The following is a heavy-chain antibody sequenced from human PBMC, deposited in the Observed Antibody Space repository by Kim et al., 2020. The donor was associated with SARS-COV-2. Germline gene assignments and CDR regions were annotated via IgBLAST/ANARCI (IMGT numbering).Heavy chain of an antibody. CDR3: ARAEGYSSSWYEEVVGDY. CDR2: ISYDGSNK. D-gene: IGHD6-13*01. Sequence: GGSLRLSCAASGFTFSSYAMHWVRQAPGKGLEWVAVISYDGSNKYYADSVKGRFTITRDNSKNTLYLQMNSLRAEDTAVYYCARAEGYSSSWYEEVVGDYWGQGTLVTVSS. J-gene: IGHJ4*02. CDR1: GFTFSSYA. V-gene: IGHV3-30*04.